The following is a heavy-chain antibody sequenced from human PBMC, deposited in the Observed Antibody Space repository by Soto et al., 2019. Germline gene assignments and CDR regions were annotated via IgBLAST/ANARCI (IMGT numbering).Heavy chain of an antibody. Sequence: SETLSLTCTVSGGSISSYYWSWIRQPAGEGLEWVGRIYTSGSTNYNPSLKSRVTMSVDTSKNQFSLKLSSVTAADTAVYYCARDHPNYYDSSGYPNYYYYGMDVWGQGTTVTVSS. CDR1: GGSISSYY. D-gene: IGHD3-22*01. V-gene: IGHV4-4*07. CDR2: IYTSGST. CDR3: ARDHPNYYDSSGYPNYYYYGMDV. J-gene: IGHJ6*02.